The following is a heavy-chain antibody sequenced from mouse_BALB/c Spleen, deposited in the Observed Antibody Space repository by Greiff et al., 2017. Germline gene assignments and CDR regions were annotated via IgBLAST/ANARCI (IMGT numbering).Heavy chain of an antibody. V-gene: IGHV4-1*02. Sequence: EVKLQESGGGLVQPGGSLKLSCAASGFDFSRYWMSWVRQAPGKGLEWIGEINPDSSTINYTPSLKDKFIISRDNAKNTLYLQMSKVRSEDTALYYCARGGELGRFYAMDYWGQGTSVTVSS. CDR2: INPDSSTI. D-gene: IGHD4-1*01. CDR1: GFDFSRYW. CDR3: ARGGELGRFYAMDY. J-gene: IGHJ4*01.